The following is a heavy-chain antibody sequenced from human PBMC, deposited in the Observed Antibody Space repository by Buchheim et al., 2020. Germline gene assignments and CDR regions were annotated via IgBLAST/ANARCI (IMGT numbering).Heavy chain of an antibody. J-gene: IGHJ5*02. Sequence: EVQLVESGGGLVKPGGSLRLSCAASGFTFNNAWMSWVRQAPGKGLEWVGRIKSRTDGGTTDYAAPVKGRFTISRDDSKNSLYLQLNSLKTEDTAVYYCTTPLYCSGGSCYSRFGWFDPWGQGTL. CDR1: GFTFNNAW. CDR3: TTPLYCSGGSCYSRFGWFDP. D-gene: IGHD2-15*01. CDR2: IKSRTDGGTT. V-gene: IGHV3-15*01.